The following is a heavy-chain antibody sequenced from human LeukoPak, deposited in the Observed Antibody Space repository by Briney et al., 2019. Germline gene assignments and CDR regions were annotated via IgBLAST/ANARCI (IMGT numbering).Heavy chain of an antibody. CDR1: GGSISSSY. D-gene: IGHD3-22*01. J-gene: IGHJ3*02. CDR3: ARGYYDARGDSNPFDI. CDR2: TSHSGST. V-gene: IGHV4-59*01. Sequence: SETLSLTCTVSGGSISSSYWSWIRQPPGRGLEWIGYTSHSGSTNYKPSLKSRVSISVDTSKNQFSLKLTSVTAADTAMYYCARGYYDARGDSNPFDIWGQGTMVTVSS.